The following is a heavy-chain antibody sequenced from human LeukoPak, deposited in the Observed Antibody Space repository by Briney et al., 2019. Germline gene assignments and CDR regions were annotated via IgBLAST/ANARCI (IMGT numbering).Heavy chain of an antibody. V-gene: IGHV1-69*13. J-gene: IGHJ6*02. D-gene: IGHD6-13*01. CDR2: IIPIFGTA. Sequence: ASVMVSCTASGGTFSSYAISWVRQAPGQGLEWMGGIIPIFGTANYAQKFQGRVTITADESTSTAYMELSSLRSEDTAVYYCARSQYSSSWYLGYYGMDVWGQGTTVTVSS. CDR1: GGTFSSYA. CDR3: ARSQYSSSWYLGYYGMDV.